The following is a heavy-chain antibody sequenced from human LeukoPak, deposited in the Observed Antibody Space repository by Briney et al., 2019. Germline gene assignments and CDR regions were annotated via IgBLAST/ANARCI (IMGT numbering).Heavy chain of an antibody. CDR3: AKDIYSYGELDH. D-gene: IGHD5-18*01. V-gene: IGHV3-30*02. Sequence: GGSLRHSCAASGFTFSNYGMHWVRQAPGKGLEWVAFIRYDARNIYYADSVKGRFTISRDNSKKTLYLQMNSLRAEDTAFYYCAKDIYSYGELDHWGQGTLVIVSS. J-gene: IGHJ4*02. CDR2: IRYDARNI. CDR1: GFTFSNYG.